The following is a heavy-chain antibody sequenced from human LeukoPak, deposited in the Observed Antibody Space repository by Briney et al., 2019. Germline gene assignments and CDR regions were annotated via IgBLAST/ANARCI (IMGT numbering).Heavy chain of an antibody. V-gene: IGHV3-49*04. J-gene: IGHJ4*02. Sequence: GGSLRLSCAASGFTFGDYAMSWVRQAPGKGLEWVGFIRSKAYGGTTEYAASVKGRFTISRDDSKSIAYPQMNSLKTEDTAVYYCTRASRCSSTSCYEPVLPSHYWGQGTLVTVSS. CDR3: TRASRCSSTSCYEPVLPSHY. CDR1: GFTFGDYA. CDR2: IRSKAYGGTT. D-gene: IGHD2-2*01.